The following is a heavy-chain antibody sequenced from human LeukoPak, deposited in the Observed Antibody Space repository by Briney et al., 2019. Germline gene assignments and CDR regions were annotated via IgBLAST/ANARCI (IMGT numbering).Heavy chain of an antibody. D-gene: IGHD1-26*01. J-gene: IGHJ4*02. CDR3: ARDVGATSRLGYFDN. V-gene: IGHV3-30*03. CDR1: GFTFSNAW. Sequence: TGGSLRLSCVASGFTFSNAWMSWVRQAPGKGLEWVAVISYDGSNKYYADSVKGRFTISRDNSKNTLYLQMNSLRAEDTAVYYCARDVGATSRLGYFDNWGQGTLVTVSS. CDR2: ISYDGSNK.